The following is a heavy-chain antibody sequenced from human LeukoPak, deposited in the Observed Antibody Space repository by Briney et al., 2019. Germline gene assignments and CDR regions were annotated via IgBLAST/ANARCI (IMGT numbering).Heavy chain of an antibody. CDR2: IKSKTAGGTT. J-gene: IGHJ4*02. CDR3: TSIAAAGYNDY. D-gene: IGHD6-13*01. V-gene: IGHV3-15*01. CDR1: GFTFSNAW. Sequence: PGGSLRLSCVASGFTFSNAWMSWVRQAPGKGLEWVGRIKSKTAGGTTDYAAPVKGRFTISREDSENTLYLQMNSLKTEDTGVYYCTSIAAAGYNDYWGQGILVTVSS.